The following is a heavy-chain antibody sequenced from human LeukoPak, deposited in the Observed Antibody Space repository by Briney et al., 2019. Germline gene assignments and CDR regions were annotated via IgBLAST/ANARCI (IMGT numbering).Heavy chain of an antibody. Sequence: ASVKVSCKAPGYTFTSYGISWVRQAPGQGLEWMGWISAYNGNTNYAQKLQGRVTMTTDTSTSTAYMELGSLRSDDTAVYYCARTPGIVATIWLDYWGQGTLVTVSS. D-gene: IGHD5-12*01. J-gene: IGHJ4*02. CDR2: ISAYNGNT. CDR1: GYTFTSYG. V-gene: IGHV1-18*01. CDR3: ARTPGIVATIWLDY.